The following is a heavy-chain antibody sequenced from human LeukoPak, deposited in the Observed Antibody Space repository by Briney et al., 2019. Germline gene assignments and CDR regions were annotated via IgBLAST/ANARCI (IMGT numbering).Heavy chain of an antibody. CDR2: INPNSGGT. CDR3: ARDYGYSYGYGDY. V-gene: IGHV1-2*02. D-gene: IGHD5-18*01. J-gene: IGHJ4*02. Sequence: ASVTVSFKASGYTFTVYYMHWVRQAPGQGLEWMGWINPNSGGTNYAQKFQGRVTMIRDTSISTAYMELSRLRSDDTAVYYCARDYGYSYGYGDYWGQGTLVTVSS. CDR1: GYTFTVYY.